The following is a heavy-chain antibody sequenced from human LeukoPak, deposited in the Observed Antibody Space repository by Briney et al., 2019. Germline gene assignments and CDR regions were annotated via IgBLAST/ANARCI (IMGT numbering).Heavy chain of an antibody. V-gene: IGHV4-59*01. D-gene: IGHD3-22*01. Sequence: SETLSLTCTVSGGSISSYYWSWIRQPPGKGLEWIGYIYYSGSTNYNPSLKSRVTISVDTSKNQFSLKLSPVTAADTAVYYCARGPRADEPDYYDSSGYYLGFDYWGQGTLVTVSS. CDR1: GGSISSYY. J-gene: IGHJ4*02. CDR2: IYYSGST. CDR3: ARGPRADEPDYYDSSGYYLGFDY.